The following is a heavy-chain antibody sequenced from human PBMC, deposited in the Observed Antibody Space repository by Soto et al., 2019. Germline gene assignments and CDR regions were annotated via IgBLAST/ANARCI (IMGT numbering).Heavy chain of an antibody. CDR2: IIPILGIA. D-gene: IGHD4-17*01. V-gene: IGHV1-69*02. CDR1: GGTFSSYT. Sequence: QVQLVQSGAEVKKPGSSVKVSCKASGGTFSSYTISWVRQAPGQGLEWMGRIIPILGIANYAQKFQGRVRITAHQATSTAYMELSSLRSEDTGVYYWARRWGTVTLGDAFDSWGQGTMVTVSS. J-gene: IGHJ3*02. CDR3: ARRWGTVTLGDAFDS.